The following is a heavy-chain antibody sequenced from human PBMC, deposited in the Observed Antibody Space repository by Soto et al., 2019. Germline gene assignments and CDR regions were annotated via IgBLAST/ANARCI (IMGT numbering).Heavy chain of an antibody. V-gene: IGHV4-59*08. J-gene: IGHJ6*03. D-gene: IGHD2-2*01. CDR2: IYYSGST. Sequence: SETLSLTCTVSGGSISSYYWSWIRQPPGKGLEWIGYIYYSGSTNYNPSLKSRVTISVDTSKNQFSLKLSSVTAADTAVYYCARRLVPAAGGGYSSSVRPSYYYYYYMDVWGKGTTVTVSS. CDR3: ARRLVPAAGGGYSSSVRPSYYYYYYMDV. CDR1: GGSISSYY.